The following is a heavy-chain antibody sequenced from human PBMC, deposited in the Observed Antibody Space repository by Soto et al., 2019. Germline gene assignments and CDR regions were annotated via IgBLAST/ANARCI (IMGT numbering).Heavy chain of an antibody. V-gene: IGHV4-31*03. J-gene: IGHJ3*02. CDR3: ARMTVVVPAASDAFDI. D-gene: IGHD2-2*01. CDR1: GGSISSGGYY. CDR2: IYYSGST. Sequence: QVQLQESGPGLVKPSQTLSLTCTVSGGSISSGGYYWSWIRQHPGKGLEWIGYIYYSGSTYYNPSLKSRVTISVDTSKNQFSLKLSSVTAADTAVYYCARMTVVVPAASDAFDIWGQGTMVTVSS.